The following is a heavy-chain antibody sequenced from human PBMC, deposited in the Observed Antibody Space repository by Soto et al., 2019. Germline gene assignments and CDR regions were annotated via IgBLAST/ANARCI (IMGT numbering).Heavy chain of an antibody. Sequence: EVQLVESGGGLVQPGRSLRLSCAASGFTFDDYAMHWVRQAPGKGLEWVSGISWNSGSIGYADSVKGRFTISRDNAKNSLYLQMNSLRAEDTALYYCAKGRYGTTSHDAFDIWGQGTMVTVSS. J-gene: IGHJ3*02. CDR2: ISWNSGSI. D-gene: IGHD1-7*01. CDR1: GFTFDDYA. CDR3: AKGRYGTTSHDAFDI. V-gene: IGHV3-9*01.